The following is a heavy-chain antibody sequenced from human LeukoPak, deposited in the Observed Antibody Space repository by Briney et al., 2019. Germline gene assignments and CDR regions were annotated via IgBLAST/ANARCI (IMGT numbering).Heavy chain of an antibody. Sequence: GGSLRLSCAASGFTFSSYGMTWVRQAPGKGLEWVAYMKEDGSQKYCVDSVKGRFTISRDNAKNSLYLQMNSLRAEDAAVYYCARLRRGYYTDFWGQGTLVTVSS. V-gene: IGHV3-7*01. CDR2: MKEDGSQK. D-gene: IGHD3-22*01. J-gene: IGHJ4*02. CDR3: ARLRRGYYTDF. CDR1: GFTFSSYG.